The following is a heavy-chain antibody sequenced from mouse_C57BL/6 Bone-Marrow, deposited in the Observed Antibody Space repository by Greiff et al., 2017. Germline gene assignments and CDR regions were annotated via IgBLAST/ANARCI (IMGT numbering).Heavy chain of an antibody. CDR3: ARIASDNYYGPAWFAY. V-gene: IGHV8-8*01. D-gene: IGHD1-1*01. J-gene: IGHJ3*01. CDR1: GFSLSTFGMG. CDR2: IWWDDDT. Sequence: QVTLKVSGPGILQPSQTLSLTCSFSGFSLSTFGMGVGWIRQPSGKGLEWLAHIWWDDDTSYNPALKSRLTISKDTYKSQVFLKNANVDTADTATYYCARIASDNYYGPAWFAYWGQGTLVTVSA.